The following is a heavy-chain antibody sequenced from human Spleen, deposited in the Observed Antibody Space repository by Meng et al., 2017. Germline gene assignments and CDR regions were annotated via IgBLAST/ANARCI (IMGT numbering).Heavy chain of an antibody. V-gene: IGHV4-59*01. Sequence: SETLSLTCTVSGGSISSYHWSWIRQSPGKGLEWIGYMYYSENANYNPSLKSRVTISMDTSKNQFSLKLSSVTAADTAVYYCARCRRYSYGTDFDYWGQGTLVTVSS. CDR1: GGSISSYH. J-gene: IGHJ4*02. CDR3: ARCRRYSYGTDFDY. D-gene: IGHD5-18*01. CDR2: MYYSENA.